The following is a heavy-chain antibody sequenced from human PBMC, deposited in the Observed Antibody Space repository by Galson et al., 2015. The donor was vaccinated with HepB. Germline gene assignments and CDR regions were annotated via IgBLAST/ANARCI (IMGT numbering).Heavy chain of an antibody. Sequence: SVKVSCKVSGYSLSDLSMHWVRQAPGKGLEWMGGFDPQDAETVYAQKFQGRVTMTEDTSTDTAYMELSSLRSGDTAVYYCATPGRGYYYGSGSFLFFDSWGQGTRVTVSA. CDR3: ATPGRGYYYGSGSFLFFDS. CDR2: FDPQDAET. J-gene: IGHJ4*02. V-gene: IGHV1-24*01. CDR1: GYSLSDLS. D-gene: IGHD3-10*01.